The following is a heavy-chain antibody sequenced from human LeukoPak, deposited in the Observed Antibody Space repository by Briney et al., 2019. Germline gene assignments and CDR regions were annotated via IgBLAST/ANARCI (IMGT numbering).Heavy chain of an antibody. Sequence: SETLSLTCSVSGGSMNSYYWSWTRQSPGKGLEWIGYIYYSGSTNYNPSLKSRVTISVDTSKNQFSLKLSPVTAADTAVYYCARHVWLQPFDYWGQGTLVTVSS. V-gene: IGHV4-59*08. CDR3: ARHVWLQPFDY. J-gene: IGHJ4*02. D-gene: IGHD3-9*01. CDR1: GGSMNSYY. CDR2: IYYSGST.